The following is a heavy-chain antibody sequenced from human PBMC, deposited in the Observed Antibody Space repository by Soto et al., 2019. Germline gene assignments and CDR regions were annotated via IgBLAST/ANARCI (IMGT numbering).Heavy chain of an antibody. CDR2: ISSSSSTI. CDR3: AKDIKPPALFFDY. D-gene: IGHD2-2*01. V-gene: IGHV3-48*04. Sequence: GKSLKISCAAAEVTSSSYARHCIRQAPGKGLEWVSYISSSSSTIFYTDSVKGRFTVSRDNAKNSLYLQMNSLSAENTAVYFCAKDIKPPALFFDYSGKGVLVTVSS. CDR1: EVTSSSYA. J-gene: IGHJ4*02.